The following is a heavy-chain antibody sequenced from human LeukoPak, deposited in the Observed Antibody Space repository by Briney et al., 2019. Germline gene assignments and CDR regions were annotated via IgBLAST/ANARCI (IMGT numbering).Heavy chain of an antibody. Sequence: PSETLSLTCTVSGGSISSYYWSWIRQPPGKGLEWIGSIYRSGSTYYNPSLKGRVAISVDTSKNQFSLKLSSVTAADTAVYYCARVEGYDYIWGSYRSRDAFDIWGQGTMVTVSS. D-gene: IGHD3-16*02. J-gene: IGHJ3*02. CDR2: IYRSGST. CDR1: GGSISSYY. CDR3: ARVEGYDYIWGSYRSRDAFDI. V-gene: IGHV4-38-2*02.